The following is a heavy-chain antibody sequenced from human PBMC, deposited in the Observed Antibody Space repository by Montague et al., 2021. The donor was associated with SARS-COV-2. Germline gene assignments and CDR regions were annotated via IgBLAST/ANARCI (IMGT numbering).Heavy chain of an antibody. Sequence: SETLSLTCAVSGGSINTNNWWTWVRQPPGEGLEWIGQIFHSGITNYNPSLDSRVTISVDKAKNQFSLRLSSVTAADTAVYYCARGRLVGDSSSWYYFDYWGQGTLVTVSS. CDR3: ARGRLVGDSSSWYYFDY. J-gene: IGHJ4*02. CDR1: GGSINTNNW. V-gene: IGHV4-4*02. D-gene: IGHD6-13*01. CDR2: IFHSGIT.